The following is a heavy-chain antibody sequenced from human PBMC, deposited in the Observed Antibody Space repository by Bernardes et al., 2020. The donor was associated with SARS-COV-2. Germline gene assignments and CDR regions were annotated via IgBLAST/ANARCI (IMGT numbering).Heavy chain of an antibody. CDR3: AYYWADY. CDR2: ISTSGGCT. CDR1: GFTFSSHV. Sequence: GGSLRLSCAASGFTFSSHVMNWFRQAPGKGLEWVSVISTSGGCTYYADSVKGRFTISRDNSKNTLYLQMNSLRAEDTAVYYCAYYWADYWGQGTLVTVSS. D-gene: IGHD3-10*01. V-gene: IGHV3-23*01. J-gene: IGHJ4*02.